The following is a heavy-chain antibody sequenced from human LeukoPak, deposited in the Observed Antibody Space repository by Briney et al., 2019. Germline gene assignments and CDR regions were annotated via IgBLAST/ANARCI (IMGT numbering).Heavy chain of an antibody. Sequence: GASVKVSCKASGYTFTSYDINWVRQATGQGLEWMGWMNPNSGNTAYARKFQGRVTITRNTSISTAYMELSSLRSEDTAIYYCAREDYYDSGSSDYWGQGILVTISS. CDR1: GYTFTSYD. D-gene: IGHD3-22*01. V-gene: IGHV1-8*03. J-gene: IGHJ4*02. CDR3: AREDYYDSGSSDY. CDR2: MNPNSGNT.